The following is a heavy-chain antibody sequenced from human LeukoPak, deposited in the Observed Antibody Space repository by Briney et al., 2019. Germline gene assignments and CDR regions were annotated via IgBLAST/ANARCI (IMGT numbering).Heavy chain of an antibody. Sequence: GGSLRLSCAASGFTFSNYEFNWVRQAPGKGLEWVSYISSSGRNIYYADSVKGRFTISRDNAKNSLYLQMNSLRAEDTAVYSCARDFYGDFDFWGQGTPVTVSS. CDR3: ARDFYGDFDF. CDR1: GFTFSNYE. V-gene: IGHV3-48*03. D-gene: IGHD4-17*01. J-gene: IGHJ4*02. CDR2: ISSSGRNI.